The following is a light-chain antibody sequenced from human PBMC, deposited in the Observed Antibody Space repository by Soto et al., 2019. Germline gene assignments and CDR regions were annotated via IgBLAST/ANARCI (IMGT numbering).Light chain of an antibody. V-gene: IGKV1-39*01. CDR3: QQSYSTPPIT. Sequence: DIQMTQSPSSLSASLGDIVTITCRPSQSISSYLNWFQQKPGKAPKLLIYAASSLQSGVPSRFSGSGSGTDFTLTISSLQPEDFATYYCQQSYSTPPITFGQGTRLEI. J-gene: IGKJ5*01. CDR2: AAS. CDR1: QSISSY.